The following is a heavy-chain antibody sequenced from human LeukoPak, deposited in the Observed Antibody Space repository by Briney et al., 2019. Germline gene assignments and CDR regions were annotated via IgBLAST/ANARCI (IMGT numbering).Heavy chain of an antibody. Sequence: PGGSLRLSCAASGFTFSNYWMSWVRRAPGKGLEWVANIKQDGSETYYVDSVRGRFTISRDNSKNTLYLQMNTLRVDDTAVYYCAKGGGSGSYSRIDYWGQGTLVTVSS. D-gene: IGHD3-10*01. V-gene: IGHV3-7*03. J-gene: IGHJ4*02. CDR2: IKQDGSET. CDR3: AKGGGSGSYSRIDY. CDR1: GFTFSNYW.